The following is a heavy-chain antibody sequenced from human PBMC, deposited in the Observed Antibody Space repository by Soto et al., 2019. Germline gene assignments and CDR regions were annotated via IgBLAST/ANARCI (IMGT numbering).Heavy chain of an antibody. V-gene: IGHV1-8*02. Sequence: ASVKVSCKASGYTFTSYDINWVRQATGQGLEWMGWMNPNSGNTVYAQKFQGRVTMTRNTSISTAYMELSSLRYEETAVYYGAGACDAFDIWGQGTMVTVSS. CDR3: AGACDAFDI. CDR1: GYTFTSYD. J-gene: IGHJ3*02. CDR2: MNPNSGNT.